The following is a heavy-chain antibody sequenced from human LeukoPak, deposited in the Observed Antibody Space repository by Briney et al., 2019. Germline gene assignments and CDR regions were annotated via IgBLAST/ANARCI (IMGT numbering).Heavy chain of an antibody. Sequence: GASVKVSCKASGYTFTSYGINWVRQAPGQGLEWMGWISAYNGNTNYAQKLQGRVTMTTDTSTSTAYMELRSLRSDDTAVYYCARITVTTFGGMGATYYYYYMDVWGKGTTVTVSS. CDR2: ISAYNGNT. V-gene: IGHV1-18*01. J-gene: IGHJ6*03. CDR3: ARITVTTFGGMGATYYYYYMDV. CDR1: GYTFTSYG. D-gene: IGHD4-11*01.